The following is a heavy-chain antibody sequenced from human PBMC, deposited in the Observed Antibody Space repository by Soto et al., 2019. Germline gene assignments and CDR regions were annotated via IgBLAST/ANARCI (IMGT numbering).Heavy chain of an antibody. Sequence: QVQLVQSGAEVKKPGASVKVSCKASGYTFTSYGISWVRQAPGQGLEWIGWISAYNGNTNYAQKLQGRVTMTTDSSTSTAYMELRSLRSDDTAVYYCARESGYYDSRGYYYPRPYFDYWGQGTLVTVSS. CDR1: GYTFTSYG. CDR3: ARESGYYDSRGYYYPRPYFDY. CDR2: ISAYNGNT. V-gene: IGHV1-18*01. D-gene: IGHD3-22*01. J-gene: IGHJ4*02.